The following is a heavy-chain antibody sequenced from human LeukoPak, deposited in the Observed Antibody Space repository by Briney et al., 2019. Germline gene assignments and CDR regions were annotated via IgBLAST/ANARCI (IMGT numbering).Heavy chain of an antibody. V-gene: IGHV3-74*01. J-gene: IGHJ4*02. Sequence: PGGSLRLSCAASGFTFSSYWMHWVRQAPGKGLVWVSRINSDGSSTSYADSVKGRFTISRDNAKNTLYLQMNSLRAEDTAVYYCARGVVVYYFDYWGQGTLVTVSS. D-gene: IGHD6-6*01. CDR1: GFTFSSYW. CDR3: ARGVVVYYFDY. CDR2: INSDGSST.